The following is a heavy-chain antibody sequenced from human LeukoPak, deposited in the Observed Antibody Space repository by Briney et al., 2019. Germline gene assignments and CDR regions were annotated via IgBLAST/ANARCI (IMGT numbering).Heavy chain of an antibody. J-gene: IGHJ5*02. CDR3: ASLYNWNDGGWFDP. CDR1: GFTFSSYE. V-gene: IGHV3-7*01. CDR2: IKQDGSEK. Sequence: GGSLRLSCAASGFTFSSYEMNWVRQAPGKGLEWVANIKQDGSEKYYVDSVKGRFTISRDNAKNSLYLQMNSLRAEDTAVYYCASLYNWNDGGWFDPWGQGTLVTVSS. D-gene: IGHD1-20*01.